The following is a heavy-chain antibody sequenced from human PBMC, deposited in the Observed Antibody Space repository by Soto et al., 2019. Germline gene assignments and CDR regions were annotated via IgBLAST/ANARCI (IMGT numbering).Heavy chain of an antibody. CDR2: IIPFFGTA. J-gene: IGHJ4*02. V-gene: IGHV1-69*13. CDR3: AKSAPMDAGDKYYYDF. D-gene: IGHD4-17*01. Sequence: SVKVSCKASGGTFSTFGISWVRQAPGQGLEWMGGIIPFFGTARYSQKFGDRITITADESTNTVYMDLRSLTSEDTAIYYCAKSAPMDAGDKYYYDFWGQGALVTVSS. CDR1: GGTFSTFG.